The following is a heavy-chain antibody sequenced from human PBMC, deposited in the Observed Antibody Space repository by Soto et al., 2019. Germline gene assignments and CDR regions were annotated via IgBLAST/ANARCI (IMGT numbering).Heavy chain of an antibody. CDR3: ARTTSVFDY. CDR1: GDSVSSTSAA. V-gene: IGHV6-1*01. Sequence: SQTLSLTFAISGDSVSSTSAAWNCIRQSPSRGLEWLGRTYYRSRWYNEYAVSVKSRITINPDTSKNQFSLQLNSVTPEDTAVYYCARTTSVFDYWGQATQVTVSS. CDR2: TYYRSRWYN. D-gene: IGHD1-1*01. J-gene: IGHJ4*02.